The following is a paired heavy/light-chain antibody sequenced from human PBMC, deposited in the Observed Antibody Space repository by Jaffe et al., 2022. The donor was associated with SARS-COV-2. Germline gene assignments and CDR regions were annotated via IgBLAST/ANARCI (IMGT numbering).Light chain of an antibody. J-gene: IGKJ5*01. Sequence: EIVMTQSPVTLSVSPGERATLSCRASESVSSNLAWYQQTPGQAPRLLIYDASIRATGIPARFSGSGSGTEFTLTISSLQSEDFAVYYCQQYNNWPPITFGQGTRLEIK. CDR1: ESVSSN. V-gene: IGKV3-15*01. CDR2: DAS. CDR3: QQYNNWPPIT.
Heavy chain of an antibody. D-gene: IGHD1-26*01. CDR1: GFIFSTSW. J-gene: IGHJ4*02. Sequence: EVQLVQSGAEVKKPGDYLKISCKTSGFIFSTSWIGWVRQSPGKGLEWMGIIYPGDSDTRYSPSFQGQVTISADRSITTAYLQWSSLKASDTAIYYCARRYPSGSYSTWGQGTLVTVSS. CDR2: IYPGDSDT. V-gene: IGHV5-51*01. CDR3: ARRYPSGSYST.